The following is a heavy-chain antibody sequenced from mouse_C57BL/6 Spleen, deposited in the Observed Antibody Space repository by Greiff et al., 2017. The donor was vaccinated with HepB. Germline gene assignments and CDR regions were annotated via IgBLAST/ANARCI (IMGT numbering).Heavy chain of an antibody. V-gene: IGHV1-55*01. CDR1: GYTFTSYW. CDR2: IYPGSGST. CDR3: ARDYYGSSYWFAY. Sequence: QVQLQQPGAELVKPGASVKMSCKASGYTFTSYWITWVNQRPGQGLEWIGDIYPGSGSTNYNEKFKSKATLTVDTSSSTAYMQLSSLTSEDSAVYYCARDYYGSSYWFAYWGQGTLVTVSA. J-gene: IGHJ3*01. D-gene: IGHD1-1*01.